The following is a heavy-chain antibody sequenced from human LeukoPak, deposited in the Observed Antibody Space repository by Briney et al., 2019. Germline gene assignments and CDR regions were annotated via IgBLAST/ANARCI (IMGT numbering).Heavy chain of an antibody. Sequence: GGSLRLSCAASGFTFSDYWMHWVRQAPGKGLVWVSRINSDGRNIRYADSVKGRFTISRDNAKNTLYLQMNSLTPEDTAIYYCAREGALGYGHYTYDYWGQGTLVTVSS. CDR2: INSDGRNI. J-gene: IGHJ4*02. CDR3: AREGALGYGHYTYDY. D-gene: IGHD4-17*01. V-gene: IGHV3-74*01. CDR1: GFTFSDYW.